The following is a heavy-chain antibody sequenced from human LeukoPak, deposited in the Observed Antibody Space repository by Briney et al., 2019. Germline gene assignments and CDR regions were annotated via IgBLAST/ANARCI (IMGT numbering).Heavy chain of an antibody. D-gene: IGHD2-2*01. CDR3: AKDNAYQLPLTWFDP. CDR1: GFTFSSYE. CDR2: ISGSGGST. Sequence: GGSLRLSCAASGFTFSSYEMNWVRQAPGKGLEWVSAISGSGGSTYYADSVKGRFTTSRDNSKNTLYLQMNSLRAEDTAVYYCAKDNAYQLPLTWFDPWGQGTLVTVSS. J-gene: IGHJ5*02. V-gene: IGHV3-23*01.